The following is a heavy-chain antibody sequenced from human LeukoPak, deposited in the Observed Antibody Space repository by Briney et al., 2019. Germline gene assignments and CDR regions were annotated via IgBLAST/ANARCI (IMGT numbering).Heavy chain of an antibody. V-gene: IGHV3-11*06. D-gene: IGHD2-2*01. J-gene: IGHJ4*02. CDR3: ARRQGCSSSSCPPDY. CDR2: ISSNSRYT. Sequence: GGSLTLSCAASGFTFSDYYMSCIRQAPGEGVVWVSYISSNSRYTNYAHSVKGRFTISRDNAKNSLYLQMNSLTAEHTAVYYCARRQGCSSSSCPPDYWGQGTLVTVSP. CDR1: GFTFSDYY.